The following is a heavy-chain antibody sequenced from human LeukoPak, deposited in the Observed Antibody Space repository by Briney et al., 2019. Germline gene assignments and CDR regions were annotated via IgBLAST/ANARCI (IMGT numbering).Heavy chain of an antibody. CDR2: ISAYNGNT. J-gene: IGHJ5*02. V-gene: IGHV1-18*01. CDR1: GYTFTSYG. D-gene: IGHD5-18*01. Sequence: ASVKVSCKASGYTFTSYGISWVRQAPGQGLEWMGWISAYNGNTNYAQELQGRVTMTTDTSTSTAYMELRSLRSDDTAVYYCARVDTAMVSRIFDPWGQGTLVTVSS. CDR3: ARVDTAMVSRIFDP.